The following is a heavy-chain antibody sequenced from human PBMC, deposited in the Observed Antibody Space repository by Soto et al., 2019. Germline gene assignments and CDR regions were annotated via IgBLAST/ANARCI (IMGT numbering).Heavy chain of an antibody. Sequence: GGSLRLSCVDSGFTFSNAWMSWVRQAPGKGLEWVGRIKSKTDGETTDYAAPVKGRFTISRDDSGNTLYLQMNSLKTEDTAVYYCTSNFWSGYWPYYYGMDVWGQGTTVTVSS. CDR1: GFTFSNAW. J-gene: IGHJ6*02. V-gene: IGHV3-15*01. CDR3: TSNFWSGYWPYYYGMDV. D-gene: IGHD3-3*01. CDR2: IKSKTDGETT.